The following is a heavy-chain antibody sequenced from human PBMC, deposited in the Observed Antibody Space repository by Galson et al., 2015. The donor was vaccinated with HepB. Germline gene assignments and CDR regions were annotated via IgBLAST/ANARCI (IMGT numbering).Heavy chain of an antibody. CDR1: GFTFSRYA. V-gene: IGHV3-30-3*01. CDR3: ARTINYNFWSGCAP. J-gene: IGHJ5*02. CDR2: ISYDGSNK. D-gene: IGHD3-3*01. Sequence: SLRLSCAASGFTFSRYAMHWVRQAPGKGLEWVAVISYDGSNKYYADSVKGRFTISRDNSKNTLYLQVNSLRAEDTAVYYCARTINYNFWSGCAPWGQGTLVTVSS.